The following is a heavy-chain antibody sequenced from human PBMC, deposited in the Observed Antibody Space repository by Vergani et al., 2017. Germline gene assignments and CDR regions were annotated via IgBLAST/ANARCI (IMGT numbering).Heavy chain of an antibody. CDR2: INTNTGNP. V-gene: IGHV7-4-1*02. Sequence: QVQLVQSGSELKKPGASVKVSCKASGYTFTTYAMNWVRQAPGQGLEWMGWINTNTGNPTYAPGFTGRFVFSLDTSVSTTYLHISSLEPEDTAVYYCARDPRVREAPGGPFEYWGQGTLVTVSS. CDR1: GYTFTTYA. CDR3: ARDPRVREAPGGPFEY. D-gene: IGHD3-10*01. J-gene: IGHJ4*02.